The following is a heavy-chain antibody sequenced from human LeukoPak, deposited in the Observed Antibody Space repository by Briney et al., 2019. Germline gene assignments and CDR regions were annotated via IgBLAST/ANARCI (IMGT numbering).Heavy chain of an antibody. Sequence: SQTLSLTCTVSGGSISSGGYYWSWIRQPPGKGLEWIGYIYHSGSTYYNPSLKSRVTISVDRSKNQFSLRLSTVTAADTAVYYCARAGVATWQYWGQGTLVTVSS. V-gene: IGHV4-30-2*01. CDR2: IYHSGST. D-gene: IGHD5-12*01. CDR3: ARAGVATWQY. CDR1: GGSISSGGYY. J-gene: IGHJ4*02.